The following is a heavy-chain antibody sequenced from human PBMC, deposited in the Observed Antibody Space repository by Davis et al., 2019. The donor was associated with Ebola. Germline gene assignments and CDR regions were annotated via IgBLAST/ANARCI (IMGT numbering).Heavy chain of an antibody. D-gene: IGHD4-17*01. Sequence: MPSETLSLTCAVYGGSFSGYYWSWIRQPPGKVLDLLGEINHSGSTNYNPSLKSRVTISVDTSKNQFSLKLSSVTAADTAVYYCARAPVTTVHWFERWGQGTLVTVSS. CDR3: ARAPVTTVHWFER. CDR1: GGSFSGYY. CDR2: INHSGST. V-gene: IGHV4-34*01. J-gene: IGHJ5*02.